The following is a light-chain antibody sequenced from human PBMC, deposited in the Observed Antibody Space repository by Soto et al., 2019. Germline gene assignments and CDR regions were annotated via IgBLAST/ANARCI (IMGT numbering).Light chain of an antibody. CDR1: QSVNSN. V-gene: IGKV3-15*01. J-gene: IGKJ1*01. Sequence: EIVMTQSPATLSVSPGERATLSCRASQSVNSNLAWYQYKPGQAPRLLIYGASTRATGIPARFSGSGSGTEFILTISSLQSEDFAVEYCQQYNNWPRGTFGQGTKVEIK. CDR3: QQYNNWPRGT. CDR2: GAS.